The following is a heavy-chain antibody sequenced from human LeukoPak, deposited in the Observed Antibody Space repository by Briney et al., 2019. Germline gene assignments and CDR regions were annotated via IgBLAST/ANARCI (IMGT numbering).Heavy chain of an antibody. CDR1: GFTLSSYG. J-gene: IGHJ4*02. D-gene: IGHD3-10*01. CDR2: ISYDGSNK. CDR3: ARDGDYYGSGSYTF. Sequence: GGSLRLSCAASGFTLSSYGMHWVRQAPGKGLEWVAVISYDGSNKNYADSVKGRFTISRDSSKNKVFLQMNSLRAEDTAVYYCARDGDYYGSGSYTFWGQGTLVTVSS. V-gene: IGHV3-30*03.